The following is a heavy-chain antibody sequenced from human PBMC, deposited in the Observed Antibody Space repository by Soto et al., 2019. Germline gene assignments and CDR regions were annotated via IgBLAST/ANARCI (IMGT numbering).Heavy chain of an antibody. Sequence: ASVKVSCKASGYTFSNYAIHWVRQAPGQRLEWMGWINAGNGNTKSSQKFQGRVTITRDTSAGTAYMDLSSLRSEDTAVYYCARDLRGGSFLDYYYYGMDVWGLGTTVPVSS. CDR1: GYTFSNYA. CDR2: INAGNGNT. J-gene: IGHJ6*02. V-gene: IGHV1-3*01. CDR3: ARDLRGGSFLDYYYYGMDV. D-gene: IGHD1-26*01.